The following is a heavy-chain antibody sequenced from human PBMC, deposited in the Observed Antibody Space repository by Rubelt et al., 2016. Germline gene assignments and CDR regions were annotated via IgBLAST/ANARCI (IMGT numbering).Heavy chain of an antibody. J-gene: IGHJ4*02. CDR3: ARDKYFSSWTEYYFDY. V-gene: IGHV3-7*01. Sequence: VDSVKGRFTISRDNAKNSLYLQMNSLRAEDTAVYYCARDKYFSSWTEYYFDYWGQGTLVTVSS. D-gene: IGHD6-13*01.